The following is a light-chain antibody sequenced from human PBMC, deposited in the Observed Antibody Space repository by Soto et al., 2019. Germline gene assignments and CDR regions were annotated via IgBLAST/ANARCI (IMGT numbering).Light chain of an antibody. CDR1: QSISIY. CDR2: AAS. J-gene: IGKJ1*01. CDR3: QQTYITPQT. Sequence: DIQMTQSPSSLSASVGDRVTITCRASQSISIYLNWHQQKPGKAPKLLIYAASSLQSGVPSSFSGSGSGTDFTLTISSLQPEDFATYFCQQTYITPQTFGQGTKVDIK. V-gene: IGKV1-39*01.